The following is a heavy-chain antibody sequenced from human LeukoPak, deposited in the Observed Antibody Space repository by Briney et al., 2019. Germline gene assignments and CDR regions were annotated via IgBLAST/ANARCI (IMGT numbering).Heavy chain of an antibody. Sequence: SETRSLTCTVSRGSVSSGPYYWSWIRQPPGKGLEWIGFFSYTGSSPNNPSLNSRVTTSLDTSKNQFSLKVISVTAADTAVYYCARARRYGDLSNWIDPWGQGTLVTVSS. D-gene: IGHD4-17*01. CDR3: ARARRYGDLSNWIDP. CDR1: RGSVSSGPYY. V-gene: IGHV4-61*01. J-gene: IGHJ5*02. CDR2: FSYTGSS.